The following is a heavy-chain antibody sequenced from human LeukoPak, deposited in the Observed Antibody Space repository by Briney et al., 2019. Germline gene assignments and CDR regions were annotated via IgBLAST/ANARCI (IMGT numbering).Heavy chain of an antibody. CDR3: AREPRKWEPYYFDY. V-gene: IGHV4-61*08. J-gene: IGHJ4*02. Sequence: SETLSLTCTVSGGSISSGDYYWSWIRQPPGKGLEWIGYIYYSGSTNYNPSLKSRVTISVDTSKNQFSLKLSSVTAADTAVYYCAREPRKWEPYYFDYWGQGTLVTVSS. CDR2: IYYSGST. D-gene: IGHD1-26*01. CDR1: GGSISSGDYY.